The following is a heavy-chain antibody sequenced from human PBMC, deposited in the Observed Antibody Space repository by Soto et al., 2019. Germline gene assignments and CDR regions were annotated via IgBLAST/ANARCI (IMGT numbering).Heavy chain of an antibody. CDR2: IGSGGDGI. CDR3: ATYGQHLMDY. Sequence: EVQLLGSGGGLVQPGGSLRLSCATSGFTFSNYAMKWVRQAPGKGLEWVSVIGSGGDGIHYADSVEGRFTISRDNSKNTVNLQMNSLRVEDTAVYYCATYGQHLMDYWGQGTLVTVSS. CDR1: GFTFSNYA. J-gene: IGHJ4*02. D-gene: IGHD4-17*01. V-gene: IGHV3-23*01.